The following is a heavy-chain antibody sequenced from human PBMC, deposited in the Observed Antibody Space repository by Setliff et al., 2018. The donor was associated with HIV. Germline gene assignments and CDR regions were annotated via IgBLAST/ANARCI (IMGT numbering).Heavy chain of an antibody. CDR2: ISHSGNTI. D-gene: IGHD1-26*01. V-gene: IGHV3-11*04. CDR1: GFIFSDYY. Sequence: GGSLRLSCAASGFIFSDYYMNWIRQAPGKGLEWVSYISHSGNTIYYADSVKGRFTISRDNAKNSLYLQMNSLRVDDTAVYYCARDLHRLYRNSGGGFDHWGQGALVTVS. J-gene: IGHJ4*02. CDR3: ARDLHRLYRNSGGGFDH.